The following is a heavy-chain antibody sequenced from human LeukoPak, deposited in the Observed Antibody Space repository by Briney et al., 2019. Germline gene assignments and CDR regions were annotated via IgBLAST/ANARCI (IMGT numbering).Heavy chain of an antibody. CDR1: GYTFTSYG. Sequence: ASVKVSCKASGYTFTSYGISWVRQAPGQGLEWMGWISAYNGNTNFAQKLQGRVTMATDTSTSTAYMELRSLRSDDTAVYYCARDNLGASYYDFWSGYYYRSPFAYWGQGTLVTVSS. CDR2: ISAYNGNT. CDR3: ARDNLGASYYDFWSGYYYRSPFAY. J-gene: IGHJ4*02. V-gene: IGHV1-18*01. D-gene: IGHD3-3*01.